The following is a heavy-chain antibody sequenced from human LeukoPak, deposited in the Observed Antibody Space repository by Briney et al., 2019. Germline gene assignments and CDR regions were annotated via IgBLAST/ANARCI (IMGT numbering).Heavy chain of an antibody. CDR1: GFSFSSYW. J-gene: IGHJ4*02. V-gene: IGHV3-7*01. Sequence: PGGSLRLSCAASGFSFSSYWMSWMRQAPGKGREWVADIKFDGNEEYYVDSVKGRFTISRDNAKNSLYLQLNSLRVEDTAVYYCKSGGAAPGSFDYWGQGTLVTVSP. CDR3: KSGGAAPGSFDY. D-gene: IGHD1-1*01. CDR2: IKFDGNEE.